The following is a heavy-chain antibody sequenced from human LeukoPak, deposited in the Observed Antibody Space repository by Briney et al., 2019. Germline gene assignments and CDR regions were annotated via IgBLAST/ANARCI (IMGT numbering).Heavy chain of an antibody. D-gene: IGHD5-12*01. V-gene: IGHV1-2*04. CDR3: ARDLTIVDTAPGAFGI. CDR2: INPNSGGT. Sequence: GASVKVSCKASGYTFTGYYMHWVRQAPGQGLEWMGWINPNSGGTNYAQKFQGWVTMTRDTSISTAYMELSRLRSDDTAVYYCARDLTIVDTAPGAFGIWGQGTMVTVSS. J-gene: IGHJ3*02. CDR1: GYTFTGYY.